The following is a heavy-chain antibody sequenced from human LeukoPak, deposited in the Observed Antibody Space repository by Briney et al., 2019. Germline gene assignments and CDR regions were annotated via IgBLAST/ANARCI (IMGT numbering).Heavy chain of an antibody. Sequence: GGSLRLSCAASGLTFDDYAMHWVRQAPGKGLEWVSGISWNSGSIGYADSVKGRFTISRDNAKNSLYLQMNSLRAEDTALYYCAKARQFYYFDYWGQGTLVTVSS. J-gene: IGHJ4*02. D-gene: IGHD5-24*01. CDR1: GLTFDDYA. CDR3: AKARQFYYFDY. V-gene: IGHV3-9*01. CDR2: ISWNSGSI.